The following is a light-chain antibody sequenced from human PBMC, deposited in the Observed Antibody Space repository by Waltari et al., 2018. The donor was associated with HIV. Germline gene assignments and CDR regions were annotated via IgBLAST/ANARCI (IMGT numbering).Light chain of an antibody. Sequence: QSALTQPASVFGSPGQSIVLPCTGSSSDIGYYDYVSWYQQYPGQAPKALIYEVTSRPSGTSSRFSGSKSATTAFLAISKLQTDDEADYFCSSYTRRGTVVFGGGTRLTVL. V-gene: IGLV2-14*01. J-gene: IGLJ2*01. CDR1: SSDIGYYDY. CDR2: EVT. CDR3: SSYTRRGTVV.